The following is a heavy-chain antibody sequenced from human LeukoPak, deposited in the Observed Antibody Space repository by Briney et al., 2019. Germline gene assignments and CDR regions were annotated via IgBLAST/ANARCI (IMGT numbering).Heavy chain of an antibody. CDR1: GGSISSYY. CDR3: AREDIVVVVAATVGYFQH. CDR2: IYTSGST. V-gene: IGHV4-4*07. J-gene: IGHJ1*01. D-gene: IGHD2-15*01. Sequence: KPSETLSLTCTVSGGSISSYYWSWIRQPAGKGLERIGRIYTSGSTNYNPSLKSRVTMSVDTSKNQFSLKLSSVTAADTAVYYCAREDIVVVVAATVGYFQHWGQGTLVTVSS.